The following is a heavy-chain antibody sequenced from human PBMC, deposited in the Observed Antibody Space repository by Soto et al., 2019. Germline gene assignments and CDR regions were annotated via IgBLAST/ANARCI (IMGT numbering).Heavy chain of an antibody. V-gene: IGHV3-53*01. CDR2: IYSGGST. CDR3: AREILRSSWDGWFDP. Sequence: PGGSLRLSCAASGLTVSSNYMSWVRQAPGKGLEWVSVIYSGGSTYYADSVKGRFTISRDNSKNTLYLQMNSLRAEDTAVYYCAREILRSSWDGWFDPWGQGTLVTVAS. D-gene: IGHD6-13*01. J-gene: IGHJ5*02. CDR1: GLTVSSNY.